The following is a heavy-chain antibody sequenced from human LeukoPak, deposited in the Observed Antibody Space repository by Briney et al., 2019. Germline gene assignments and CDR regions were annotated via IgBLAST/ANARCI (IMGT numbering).Heavy chain of an antibody. D-gene: IGHD6-19*01. CDR3: ARGLVSDAFDI. J-gene: IGHJ3*02. CDR2: IIPIFGTA. Sequence: ASVKVSCKASGGTFSSYAISWVRQAPGQGLEWMGGIIPIFGTANYAQKFQGRVTITADKSTSTAYMELSSLRSEDTAVYYCARGLVSDAFDIWGQGTMVTVSS. V-gene: IGHV1-69*06. CDR1: GGTFSSYA.